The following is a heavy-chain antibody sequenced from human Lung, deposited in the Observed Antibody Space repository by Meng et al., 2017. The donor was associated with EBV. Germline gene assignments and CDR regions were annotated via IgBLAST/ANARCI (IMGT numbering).Heavy chain of an antibody. Sequence: QVQLQESGPGLVQPSQTLSLTCTVSGCSVISGGYYWSWIRQQPGKGLEWIGYIYYTGSSFYNPSLKSRVTISVDTSKNQFSLNLSSVTAADTAVYYCANAGRFGESLGDYWGQGILVTASS. D-gene: IGHD3-10*01. CDR2: IYYTGSS. CDR1: GCSVISGGYY. V-gene: IGHV4-31*03. J-gene: IGHJ4*02. CDR3: ANAGRFGESLGDY.